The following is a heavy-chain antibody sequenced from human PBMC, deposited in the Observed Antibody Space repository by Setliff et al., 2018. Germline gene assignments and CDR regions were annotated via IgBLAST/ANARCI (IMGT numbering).Heavy chain of an antibody. J-gene: IGHJ4*02. Sequence: ASVKVSCKASGYTFTSYNINWVRQATGQGPEWMGWMNPNSGNTGYAQKFQGRVTMTRNTSISTAYMELSSLRSEDTAVYYCARTNNYYDSSGYYYVIDYWGQGTLVTVSS. CDR2: MNPNSGNT. CDR1: GYTFTSYN. V-gene: IGHV1-8*01. CDR3: ARTNNYYDSSGYYYVIDY. D-gene: IGHD3-22*01.